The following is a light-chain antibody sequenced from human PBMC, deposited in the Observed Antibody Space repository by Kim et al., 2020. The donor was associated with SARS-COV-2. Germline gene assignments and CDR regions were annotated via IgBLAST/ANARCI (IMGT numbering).Light chain of an antibody. CDR2: GAS. V-gene: IGKV3-15*01. CDR3: QQYNNWPPFT. Sequence: PGERATLARRSCQSFRRDLAWSQQNPGQAPRLLIYGASTRATGIPARFSCSGSGTEFTLTISSLQSEDFAVYYCQQYNNWPPFTFGPGTKVDIK. CDR1: QSFRRD. J-gene: IGKJ3*01.